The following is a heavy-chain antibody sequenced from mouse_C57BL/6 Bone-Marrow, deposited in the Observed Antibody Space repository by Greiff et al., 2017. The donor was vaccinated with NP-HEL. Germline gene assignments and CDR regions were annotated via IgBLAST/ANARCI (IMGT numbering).Heavy chain of an antibody. CDR1: GFTFSDYG. V-gene: IGHV5-15*01. J-gene: IGHJ1*03. CDR2: ISNLAYSI. Sequence: EVQLVESGGGLVQPGGSLKLSCAASGFTFSDYGMAWVRQAPRKGPEWVAFISNLAYSIYYADTVTGRFTISRENAKNTLYLEMSSLRSEDTAMYYCARRGRVWYFDVWGTGTTVTVSS. CDR3: ARRGRVWYFDV. D-gene: IGHD1-1*01.